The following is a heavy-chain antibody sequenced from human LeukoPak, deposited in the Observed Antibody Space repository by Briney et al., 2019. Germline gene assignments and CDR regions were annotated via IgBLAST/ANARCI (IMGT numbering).Heavy chain of an antibody. CDR3: ARWGSGTYNAYDHYGMDV. CDR1: GFTFSGYG. D-gene: IGHD3-10*01. Sequence: PGRSLRLSCAASGFTFSGYGMHWVRQAPGKGLEWVAVIYYDGNNKYYADSVKGRFTISRDNPKNTLYLQVNSLRAEDTAVYYCARWGSGTYNAYDHYGMDVWGQGTTVTVSS. J-gene: IGHJ6*02. V-gene: IGHV3-33*01. CDR2: IYYDGNNK.